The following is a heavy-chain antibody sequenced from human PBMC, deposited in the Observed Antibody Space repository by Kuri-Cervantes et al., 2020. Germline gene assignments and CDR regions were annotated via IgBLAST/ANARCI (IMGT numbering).Heavy chain of an antibody. CDR2: INHSGRT. CDR1: GGSLSGFY. V-gene: IGHV4-34*01. D-gene: IGHD3-10*01. Sequence: SETLSLTCAVYGGSLSGFYWSWIRQPPGKGLEWIGEINHSGRTNYNPSLKSRVTISVDTSKNQFSLKLSSVTAADTAVYYCARDRSGYSALRGWYFDLWGRGTLVTVSS. CDR3: ARDRSGYSALRGWYFDL. J-gene: IGHJ2*01.